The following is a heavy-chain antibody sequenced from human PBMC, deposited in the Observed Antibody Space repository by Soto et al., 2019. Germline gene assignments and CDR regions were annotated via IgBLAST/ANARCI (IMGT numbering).Heavy chain of an antibody. D-gene: IGHD3-10*01. J-gene: IGHJ6*02. Sequence: GGSLRLSCAASGFTFSSYGMHWVRQAPGKGLEWVAVIWYDGSNKYYADSVKGRFTISRDNSKNTLYLQMNSLRAEDTAVYYCARDGSPPRITMVRGVTYGMDVWGQGTTVTVSS. CDR3: ARDGSPPRITMVRGVTYGMDV. V-gene: IGHV3-33*01. CDR2: IWYDGSNK. CDR1: GFTFSSYG.